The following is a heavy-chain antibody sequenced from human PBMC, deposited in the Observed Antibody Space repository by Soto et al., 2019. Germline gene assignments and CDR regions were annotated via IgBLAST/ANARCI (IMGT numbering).Heavy chain of an antibody. J-gene: IGHJ4*02. CDR2: IYYSGST. D-gene: IGHD3-3*01. CDR1: GGSISSSSYY. Sequence: SETLSLTCTVSGGSISSSSYYWGWIRQPPGKGLEWIGSIYYSGSTYYNPSLKSRVTISVDTSKNQFSLKLSSVTAADTAVYYCARHRDDFWSGYHKYYFDYWGQGTLVTVSS. CDR3: ARHRDDFWSGYHKYYFDY. V-gene: IGHV4-39*01.